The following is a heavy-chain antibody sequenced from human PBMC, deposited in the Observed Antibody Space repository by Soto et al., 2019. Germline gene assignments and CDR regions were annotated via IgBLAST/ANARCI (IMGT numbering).Heavy chain of an antibody. D-gene: IGHD3-22*01. V-gene: IGHV4-59*01. CDR1: GGSISSYY. CDR3: ASDSSDYYAMDV. CDR2: KYYSGNT. J-gene: IGHJ6*02. Sequence: SETLSLTCSISGGSISSYYWYWIRQPPGKGLEWIAYKYYSGNTNYNPSLKSRVAISVDSTKRQFSLKLTSVTAADTAVYYCASDSSDYYAMDVWGQGTTVTVSS.